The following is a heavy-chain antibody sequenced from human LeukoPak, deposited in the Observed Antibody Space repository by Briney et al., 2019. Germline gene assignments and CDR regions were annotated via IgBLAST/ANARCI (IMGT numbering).Heavy chain of an antibody. CDR1: GFTFSSYW. Sequence: PGGSLRLSCAASGFTFSSYWMHWVRQAPGKGLVWVSRINSDGSSTSYADSVKGRFTISRDNAKNTLYLQMNSLRAEDTAVYYCARDHAYCSSWNSDWYFDLWGRGTLVTVSS. CDR2: INSDGSST. J-gene: IGHJ2*01. CDR3: ARDHAYCSSWNSDWYFDL. D-gene: IGHD6-13*01. V-gene: IGHV3-74*01.